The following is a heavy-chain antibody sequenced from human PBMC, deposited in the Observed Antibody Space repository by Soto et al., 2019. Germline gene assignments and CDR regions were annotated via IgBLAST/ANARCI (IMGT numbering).Heavy chain of an antibody. CDR3: AREAVVTAYYYYGTEV. CDR1: GCTFSSYA. CDR2: IIPIFGTA. Sequence: SVKVSCKASGCTFSSYAISWVRQAPGQGLEWMGGIIPIFGTANYAQKFQGRVTITADESTSTAYMELSSLRSEDTAVYYCAREAVVTAYYYYGTEVWGQGTTVNVSS. V-gene: IGHV1-69*13. D-gene: IGHD2-15*01. J-gene: IGHJ6*01.